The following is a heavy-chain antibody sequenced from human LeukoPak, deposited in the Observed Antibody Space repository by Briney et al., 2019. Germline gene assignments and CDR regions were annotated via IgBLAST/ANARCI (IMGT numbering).Heavy chain of an antibody. D-gene: IGHD3-9*01. Sequence: ASVKVSCEASGYTFTSYGISWVRQAPGQGLEWMGWISAYNGNTNYAQKLQGRVTMTTDTSTSTAYMELRSLRSDDTAVYYCARDTLTGSGLDAFDIWGQGTMVTVSS. CDR2: ISAYNGNT. J-gene: IGHJ3*02. CDR3: ARDTLTGSGLDAFDI. CDR1: GYTFTSYG. V-gene: IGHV1-18*01.